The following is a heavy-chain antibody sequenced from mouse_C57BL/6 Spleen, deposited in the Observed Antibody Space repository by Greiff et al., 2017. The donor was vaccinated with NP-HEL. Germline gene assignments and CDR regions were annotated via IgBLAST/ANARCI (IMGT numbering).Heavy chain of an antibody. CDR1: GYTFTGYW. J-gene: IGHJ2*01. V-gene: IGHV1-9*01. CDR3: ARSLYYYGPDYCDD. D-gene: IGHD1-1*01. CDR2: ILPGSGST. Sequence: QVQLKQSGAELMKPGASVKLSCKATGYTFTGYWIEWVKQRPGHGLEWIGEILPGSGSTNYNETFKGKATFTVDTSSNTAYMQLSSLTTEDSANDYYARSLYYYGPDYCDDWGQGTTLTVSS.